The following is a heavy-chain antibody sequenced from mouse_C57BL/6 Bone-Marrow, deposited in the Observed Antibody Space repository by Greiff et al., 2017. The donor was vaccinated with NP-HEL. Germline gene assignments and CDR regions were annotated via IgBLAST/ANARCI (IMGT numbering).Heavy chain of an antibody. J-gene: IGHJ4*01. D-gene: IGHD3-2*02. V-gene: IGHV1-64*01. CDR2: IHPNSGST. Sequence: QVQLKQPGAELVKPGASVKLSCKASGYTFTSYWMHWVKQRPGQGLEWIGMIHPNSGSTNYNEKFKSKATLTVDKSSSTAYMQLSSLTSEDSAVYYCARDSSGYVGAMDYWGQGTSVTVSS. CDR1: GYTFTSYW. CDR3: ARDSSGYVGAMDY.